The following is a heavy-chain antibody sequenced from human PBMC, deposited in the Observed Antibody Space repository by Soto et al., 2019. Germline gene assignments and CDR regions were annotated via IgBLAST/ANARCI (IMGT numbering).Heavy chain of an antibody. CDR3: ASLIAARPPGYYYYMDV. D-gene: IGHD6-6*01. Sequence: SETLSLTCTVSGGSISSYYWSWIRQPPGKGLEWIGYIYYSGSTNYNPSLKSRVTISVDTSKNQFSLKLSSVTAADTAVYYCASLIAARPPGYYYYMDVWGKGTTVTVSS. CDR1: GGSISSYY. J-gene: IGHJ6*03. V-gene: IGHV4-59*08. CDR2: IYYSGST.